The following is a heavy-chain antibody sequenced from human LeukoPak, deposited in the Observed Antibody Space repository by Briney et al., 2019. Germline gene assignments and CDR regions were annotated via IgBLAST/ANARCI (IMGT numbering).Heavy chain of an antibody. D-gene: IGHD6-13*01. CDR2: ISSSSSYI. V-gene: IGHV3-21*01. CDR1: GFTFSSYS. CDR3: ARDSSDGSSWYYFDY. Sequence: GGSLGLSCAASGFTFSSYSMNWVRQAPGKGLEWVSSISSSSSYIYYADSVKGRFTISRDNAKNSLYLQMNSLRAEDTAVYYCARDSSDGSSWYYFDYWGQGTLVTVSS. J-gene: IGHJ4*02.